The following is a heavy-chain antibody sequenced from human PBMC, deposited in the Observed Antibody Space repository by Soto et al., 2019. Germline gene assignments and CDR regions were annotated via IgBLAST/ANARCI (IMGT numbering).Heavy chain of an antibody. V-gene: IGHV4-61*01. D-gene: IGHD5-12*01. CDR1: GGSVSSGSYY. CDR2: IYYSGST. CDR3: ARAKYSGNPYYFDY. J-gene: IGHJ4*02. Sequence: SETLSLTCTVSGGSVSSGSYYWSWIRQPPGKGLEWIGYIYYSGSTNYNPSLKSRVTISVDTSKNQFSLKLSSVTAADTAVYYCARAKYSGNPYYFDYWGQGTLVTVSS.